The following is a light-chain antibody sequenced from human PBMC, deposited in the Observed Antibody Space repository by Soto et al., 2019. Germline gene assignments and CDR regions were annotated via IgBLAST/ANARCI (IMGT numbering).Light chain of an antibody. CDR2: GAS. CDR1: QSVSSSY. CDR3: HQYGSSGFT. V-gene: IGKV3-20*01. J-gene: IGKJ3*01. Sequence: EMVLTQSPGTLSLSPGERATLSCRASQSVSSSYLAWYQQKPGQAPRLLIYGASGRATGIPDRFSGSGSGTDFTLTIRRLEPEDFAVYYCHQYGSSGFTFGPGTKVDIK.